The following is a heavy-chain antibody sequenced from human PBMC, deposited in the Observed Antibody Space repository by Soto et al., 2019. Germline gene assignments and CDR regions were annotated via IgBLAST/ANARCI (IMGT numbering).Heavy chain of an antibody. Sequence: ASETLSLTCAVSGYSISSGYYWGWIRQPPGKGLEWIGSIYHSGSTYYNPSLKSRVTISVDTSKNQFSLKLSSVTAADTAVYYCARVRPYYYDSSGYPANYFDYWGQGTLVTVSS. CDR2: IYHSGST. CDR3: ARVRPYYYDSSGYPANYFDY. CDR1: GYSISSGYY. J-gene: IGHJ4*02. D-gene: IGHD3-22*01. V-gene: IGHV4-38-2*01.